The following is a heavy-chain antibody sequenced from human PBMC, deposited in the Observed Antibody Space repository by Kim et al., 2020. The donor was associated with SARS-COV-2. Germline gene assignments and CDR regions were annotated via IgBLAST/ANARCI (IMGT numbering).Heavy chain of an antibody. V-gene: IGHV4-31*02. J-gene: IGHJ3*02. D-gene: IGHD6-13*01. Sequence: SRVTISVDTSKNQFSLKLSSVTAADTAVYYCARDRGIAAAGTFRLDAFDIWGQGTMVTVSS. CDR3: ARDRGIAAAGTFRLDAFDI.